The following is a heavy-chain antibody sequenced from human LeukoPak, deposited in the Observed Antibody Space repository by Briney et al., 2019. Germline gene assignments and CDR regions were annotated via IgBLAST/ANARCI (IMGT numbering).Heavy chain of an antibody. CDR2: ISAYNANT. V-gene: IGHV1-18*01. Sequence: ASVKVSCKASGYTFNNYGISWVRQAPGQGLEWMGWISAYNANTDYAQKVQGRVSMTTETSTSTAYLELVSLGSDDTALYYCARDLFDVLTGYYKNPSVYWGQGTLVTVSS. J-gene: IGHJ4*02. CDR1: GYTFNNYG. CDR3: ARDLFDVLTGYYKNPSVY. D-gene: IGHD3-9*01.